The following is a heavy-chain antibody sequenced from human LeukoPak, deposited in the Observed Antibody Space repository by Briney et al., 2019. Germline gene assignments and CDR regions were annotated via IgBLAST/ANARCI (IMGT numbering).Heavy chain of an antibody. CDR3: ARVKVAVGPDY. D-gene: IGHD1-26*01. CDR2: INHSGST. CDR1: GASFSDYY. V-gene: IGHV4-34*01. J-gene: IGHJ4*02. Sequence: SETLSLTCAVHGASFSDYYWSWIRQSPGKGLEWIGEINHSGSTNDNPSLKSRVTISVDKSKNQFSLKLRSVTAADTAVYYCARVKVAVGPDYWGQGTLVTVSS.